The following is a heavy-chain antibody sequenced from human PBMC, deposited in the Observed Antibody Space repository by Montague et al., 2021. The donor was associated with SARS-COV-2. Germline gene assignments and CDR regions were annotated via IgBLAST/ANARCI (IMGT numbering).Heavy chain of an antibody. D-gene: IGHD1-26*01. V-gene: IGHV2-70*01. Sequence: PALVKPTQTLTLTCTFSGFSLSTSGMCVSWIRQPPGKALEWLALIGWVHYKYYSTSLKTRLTISKDTSKNQVVLTMTNMDPVDTATYYCARIWGATRGDAFDIWGQGTMVTVSS. J-gene: IGHJ3*02. CDR2: IGWVHYK. CDR3: ARIWGATRGDAFDI. CDR1: GFSLSTSGMC.